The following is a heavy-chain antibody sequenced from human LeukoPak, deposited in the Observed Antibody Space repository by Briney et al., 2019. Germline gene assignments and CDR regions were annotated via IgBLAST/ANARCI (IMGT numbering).Heavy chain of an antibody. CDR1: GGSISSYY. CDR2: MHYSGST. V-gene: IGHV4-59*01. CDR3: AGLLGPWYIGY. Sequence: SETLSLTCTVSGGSISSYYWTWIRQPPGKGPEYIGYMHYSGSTNYNPSPKSRVTISLDTSKNQFSLKLSSVTAADTAVYYCAGLLGPWYIGYSGQGTLVTVSS. J-gene: IGHJ4*02. D-gene: IGHD1-14*01.